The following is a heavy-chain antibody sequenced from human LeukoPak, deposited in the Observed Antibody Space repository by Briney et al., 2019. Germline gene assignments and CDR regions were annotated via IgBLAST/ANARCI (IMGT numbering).Heavy chain of an antibody. J-gene: IGHJ4*02. CDR3: ARSAVAGTDFDY. Sequence: SETLSLTCTVSGASMTVYYWTWIRQAPGKELEWIGYIHDGGSTNYNPSLKNRVTMLVDRSKNQFSLKLSSVTAADTAVYYCARSAVAGTDFDYWGQGTLVTVSS. D-gene: IGHD6-19*01. CDR2: IHDGGST. CDR1: GASMTVYY. V-gene: IGHV4-59*12.